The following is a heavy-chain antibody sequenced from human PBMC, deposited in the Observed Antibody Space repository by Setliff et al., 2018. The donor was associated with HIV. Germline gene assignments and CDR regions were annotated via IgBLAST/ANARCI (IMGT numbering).Heavy chain of an antibody. CDR1: GFNFMFFA. CDR2: ISGSNSRT. J-gene: IGHJ6*03. D-gene: IGHD2-15*01. CDR3: AKHECSGGCYYYMDV. V-gene: IGHV3-23*01. Sequence: PGGSLRLSCTAPGFNFMFFAMSWVRQAPGKGLEWVSGISGSNSRTDYVDSVKGRFTISRDKSKNTLYLQLNSLRAEDTAVYYCAKHECSGGCYYYMDVWGKGIVVTVSS.